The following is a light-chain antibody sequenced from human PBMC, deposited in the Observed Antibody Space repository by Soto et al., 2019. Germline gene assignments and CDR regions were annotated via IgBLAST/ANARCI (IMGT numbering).Light chain of an antibody. V-gene: IGLV2-23*01. CDR1: SSDVGSYKF. Sequence: QSVLTQPASVSGSPGQSIPISCTGTSSDVGSYKFVSWYQQHPVKAPKLMIYEGSKRPSGVSNRFSGSKSGNTASLTISGLQAEDEADYYCCSYAGSSTLVFGGGTKLTVL. CDR3: CSYAGSSTLV. CDR2: EGS. J-gene: IGLJ2*01.